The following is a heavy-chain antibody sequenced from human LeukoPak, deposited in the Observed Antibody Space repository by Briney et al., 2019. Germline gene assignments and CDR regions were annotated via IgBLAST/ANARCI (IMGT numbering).Heavy chain of an antibody. CDR1: GGSISSYY. CDR3: ASGIAARYYYMDV. J-gene: IGHJ6*03. Sequence: SETLSLTCTVSGGSISSYYWSWIRQPPGKGLEWIGYIYYSGSTNYNPSLKSRVTISVDTSKNQFSLKLSSVTAADTAVYYCASGIAARYYYMDVWGKGTTVTVSS. V-gene: IGHV4-59*01. D-gene: IGHD6-6*01. CDR2: IYYSGST.